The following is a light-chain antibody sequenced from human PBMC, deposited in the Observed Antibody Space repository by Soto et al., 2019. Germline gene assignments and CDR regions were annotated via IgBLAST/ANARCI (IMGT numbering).Light chain of an antibody. V-gene: IGLV1-51*01. CDR1: SSNIGNNY. CDR2: DNN. CDR3: GTWDSSLSAV. Sequence: QAVVTQPPSVSAAPGQKVTISCSGRSSNIGNNYVSWYQQLPGTAPKLLIYDNNKRPSGIPDRFSGSKSGTSATLGITGLQTGDEADYYCGTWDSSLSAVFGTGTKVTVL. J-gene: IGLJ1*01.